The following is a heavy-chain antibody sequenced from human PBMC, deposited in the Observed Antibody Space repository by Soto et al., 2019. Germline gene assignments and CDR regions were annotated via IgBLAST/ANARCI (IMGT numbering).Heavy chain of an antibody. D-gene: IGHD3-16*01. CDR1: GFRFNNYA. V-gene: IGHV3-30*18. J-gene: IGHJ4*02. CDR3: AKTIGLRLGELAPDF. CDR2: ISFDGRKQ. Sequence: QVQLVESGGGVVQPGGSLRLSCAASGFRFNNYAIDWVRQAPGKGLEWVAFISFDGRKQYYGDSVQGRFSISRDDSKNTGFLQMSSLRPEDTAVYYCAKTIGLRLGELAPDFWGQGTLVTVSS.